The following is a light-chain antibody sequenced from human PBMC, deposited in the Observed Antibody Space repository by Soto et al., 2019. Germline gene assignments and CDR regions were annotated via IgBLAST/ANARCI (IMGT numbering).Light chain of an antibody. J-gene: IGKJ1*01. CDR1: QSISSY. CDR2: AAS. V-gene: IGKV1-39*01. CDR3: QQSYSTPWT. Sequence: DIQMIQSPSSLSASVGDRVTITCRASQSISSYLNWYQQKPGKAPKLLIYAASSLQSGVPSRFSGSGSGTDFTLTISSLQPEDFATYYWQQSYSTPWTFGQGTRVEIK.